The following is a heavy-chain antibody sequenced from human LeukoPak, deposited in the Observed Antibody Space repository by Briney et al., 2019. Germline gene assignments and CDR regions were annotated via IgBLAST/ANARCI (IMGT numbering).Heavy chain of an antibody. CDR3: ARDCYYGSGSYLGYYYYGMDV. V-gene: IGHV1-18*01. J-gene: IGHJ6*02. CDR1: GYTFTSYG. D-gene: IGHD3-10*01. Sequence: ASVKVSCKASGYTFTSYGISWVRQAPGQGLEWMGWISAYNGNTNYAQKLQGRVTMTTDTSTSTAYMELRSLRSDDTAVYYCARDCYYGSGSYLGYYYYGMDVWGQGTTVTVSS. CDR2: ISAYNGNT.